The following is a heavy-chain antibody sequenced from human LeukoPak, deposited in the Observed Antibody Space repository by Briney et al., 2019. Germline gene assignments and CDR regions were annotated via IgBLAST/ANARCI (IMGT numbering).Heavy chain of an antibody. D-gene: IGHD3-22*01. V-gene: IGHV1-18*01. Sequence: APVTVSCKASGYTFTSYGISWVRQAPGQGLEWMGWISAYNGNTNYAQKLQGRVTMTTDTSTSTAYMELRSLRSDDTAVYYCARDVRWDYYDSSGYSIDAFDSWGQGTMVTVSS. CDR1: GYTFTSYG. J-gene: IGHJ3*02. CDR3: ARDVRWDYYDSSGYSIDAFDS. CDR2: ISAYNGNT.